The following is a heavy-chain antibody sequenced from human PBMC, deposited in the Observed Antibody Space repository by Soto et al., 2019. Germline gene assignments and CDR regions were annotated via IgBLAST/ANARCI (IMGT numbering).Heavy chain of an antibody. CDR3: AKDRSYSYGRGGPDY. D-gene: IGHD5-18*01. Sequence: EVQLVESGGGLVQPGGSLRLSCAASGFTFSSYDMHWVRQATGKGLEWVSAIGTAGDTYYPGSVKGRFTISRDNSKNTLYLQMNSLRAEDTAVYYCAKDRSYSYGRGGPDYWGQGTLVTVSS. CDR2: IGTAGDT. J-gene: IGHJ4*02. CDR1: GFTFSSYD. V-gene: IGHV3-13*01.